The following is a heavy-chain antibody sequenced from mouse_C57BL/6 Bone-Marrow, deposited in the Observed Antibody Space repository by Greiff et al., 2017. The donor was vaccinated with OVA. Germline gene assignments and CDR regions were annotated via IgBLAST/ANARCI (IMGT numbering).Heavy chain of an antibody. CDR2: INPNNGGT. V-gene: IGHV1-22*01. CDR1: GYTFTDYN. CDR3: ASKDLLWPHYFDY. J-gene: IGHJ2*01. D-gene: IGHD2-1*01. Sequence: VQLQQSGPELVKPGASVKMSCKASGYTFTDYNMHWVKQSHGKSLEWIGYINPNNGGTSYNQKFKGKATLTVNKSSSTAYMALRSLTSEDSAVYYCASKDLLWPHYFDYWGQGTTLTVSS.